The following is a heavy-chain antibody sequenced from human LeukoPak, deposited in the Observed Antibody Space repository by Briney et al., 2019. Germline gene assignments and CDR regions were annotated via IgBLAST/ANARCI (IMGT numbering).Heavy chain of an antibody. Sequence: GSLRLSCAASGFTFSSYSMNWVRQAPGKGLEWVSSISSSSSYIYYADSVKGRFTISRDNAKNSLYLQMNSLRAEDTAVYYCASSGTRRYYYYYGMDVWGQGTTVTVSS. D-gene: IGHD2-15*01. CDR3: ASSGTRRYYYYYGMDV. J-gene: IGHJ6*02. V-gene: IGHV3-21*01. CDR2: ISSSSSYI. CDR1: GFTFSSYS.